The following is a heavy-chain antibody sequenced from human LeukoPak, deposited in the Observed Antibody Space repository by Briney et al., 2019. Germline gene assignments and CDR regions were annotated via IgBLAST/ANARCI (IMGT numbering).Heavy chain of an antibody. V-gene: IGHV3-30*03. J-gene: IGHJ4*02. D-gene: IGHD6-13*01. CDR2: ISYDGSNK. Sequence: GGSLRLSCAGSGFTFSSYGMHWVRQAPGNGLEWVAVISYDGSNKYYADSVKGRFTISRDNSKNTLYLQMNSLRAEDTAVYYCALTSSSWYYFDYWGQGTLVTVSS. CDR1: GFTFSSYG. CDR3: ALTSSSWYYFDY.